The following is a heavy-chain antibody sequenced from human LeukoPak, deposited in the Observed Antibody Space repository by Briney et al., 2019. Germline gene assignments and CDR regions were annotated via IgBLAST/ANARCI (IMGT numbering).Heavy chain of an antibody. CDR3: ARGAVVPASMIWFDP. Sequence: PSETLSLTCSVSVGSLSNSYWSCIRQPPGKGLEWIGYIYYSGSTNYRSSLKSRVTISLDTSKNQFSLKLRSVTAADTAVYYCARGAVVPASMIWFDPWGQGTLVTVSS. CDR2: IYYSGST. V-gene: IGHV4-59*08. CDR1: VGSLSNSY. D-gene: IGHD2-2*01. J-gene: IGHJ5*02.